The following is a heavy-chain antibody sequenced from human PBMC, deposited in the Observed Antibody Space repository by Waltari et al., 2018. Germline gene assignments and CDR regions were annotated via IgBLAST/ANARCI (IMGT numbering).Heavy chain of an antibody. CDR1: GYSINSGYY. V-gene: IGHV4-38-2*01. J-gene: IGHJ4*02. CDR3: SRQVLGYCTSAACRRLES. CDR2: IYHAGAT. Sequence: QVQLQESGPGLVKPSETLSLTCDVSGYSINSGYYWGWIRQSPGKGLEWIATIYHAGATFSNPSLKSRVTISMDTSKNQFSLKLNSVTAAGTAVYFCSRQVLGYCTSAACRRLESWGQGTLVTVSS. D-gene: IGHD2-2*03.